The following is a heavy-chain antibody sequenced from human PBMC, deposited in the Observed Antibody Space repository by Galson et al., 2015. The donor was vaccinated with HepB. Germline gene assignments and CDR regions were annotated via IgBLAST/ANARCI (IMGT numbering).Heavy chain of an antibody. CDR3: ARTYYDLLTGYISNAFDI. CDR1: GYTFTRFA. D-gene: IGHD3-9*01. Sequence: SVKVSCKASGYTFTRFAVHWVRQAPGQGLEWMGWINAGNGNIKYSQKFQGRVTITRDTSASTAYMELSSLRSEDTAVYYCARTYYDLLTGYISNAFDIWGQGTMVTVSS. CDR2: INAGNGNI. V-gene: IGHV1-3*01. J-gene: IGHJ3*02.